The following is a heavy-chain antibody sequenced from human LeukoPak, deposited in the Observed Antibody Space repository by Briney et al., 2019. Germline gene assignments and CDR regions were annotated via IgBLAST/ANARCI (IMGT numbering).Heavy chain of an antibody. V-gene: IGHV4-59*08. CDR2: IYYTGSI. CDR1: SGSISNYY. J-gene: IGHJ4*02. CDR3: ARADRTGWSSLDY. Sequence: SETLSLTCTVSSGSISNYYWSWIRQPPGKGLEWIGYIYYTGSISYNPSLKNRVTISVDMSKNQFSLTLSSVTAADTATYYCARADRTGWSSLDYWGQGTLVIVSP. D-gene: IGHD6-19*01.